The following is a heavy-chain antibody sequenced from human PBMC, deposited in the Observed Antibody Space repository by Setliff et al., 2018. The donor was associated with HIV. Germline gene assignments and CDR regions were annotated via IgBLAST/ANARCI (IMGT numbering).Heavy chain of an antibody. V-gene: IGHV3-23*03. CDR1: GFSCRSYA. Sequence: GGSLRLSCAASGFSCRSYAVSWVRQAPGKGLEWVSVISGSNTYYVDSVKGRFTISRENSKNTLYLQMTSLRPEDTAVYYCAKDFPPPNGMDDWGQGTTVTVSS. CDR2: ISGSNT. J-gene: IGHJ6*02. CDR3: AKDFPPPNGMDD.